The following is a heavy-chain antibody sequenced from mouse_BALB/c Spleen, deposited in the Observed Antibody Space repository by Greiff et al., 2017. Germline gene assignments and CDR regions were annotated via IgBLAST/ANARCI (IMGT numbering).Heavy chain of an antibody. J-gene: IGHJ3*01. V-gene: IGHV5-17*02. CDR3: ARGGYGNYGWFAY. Sequence: EVKLVESGGGLVQPGGSRKLSCAASGFTFSSFGMHWVRQAPEKGLEWVAYISSGSSTIYYADTVKGRFTISRDNPKNTLFLQMTSLRSEDTAMYYCARGGYGNYGWFAYWGQGTLVTVSA. CDR2: ISSGSSTI. CDR1: GFTFSSFG. D-gene: IGHD2-10*02.